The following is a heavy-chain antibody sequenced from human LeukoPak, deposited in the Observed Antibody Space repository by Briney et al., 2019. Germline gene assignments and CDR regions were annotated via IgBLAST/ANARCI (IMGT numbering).Heavy chain of an antibody. CDR3: ARGFPGID. CDR2: ISSSGSDT. J-gene: IGHJ4*02. CDR1: GFTFSSYW. Sequence: GGSLRLSCAASGFTFSSYWMSWVRQAPGKGLEWVSYISSSGSDTKYADSIKGRFTISRDNAKNSLYLQMSSLRAEDTALYYCARGFPGIDWGQGTLVTVSA. V-gene: IGHV3-11*03. D-gene: IGHD5-12*01.